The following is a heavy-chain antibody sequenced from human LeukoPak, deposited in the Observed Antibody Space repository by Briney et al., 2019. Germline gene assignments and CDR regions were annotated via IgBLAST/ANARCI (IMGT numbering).Heavy chain of an antibody. Sequence: GGSLRLSCATSGFTFNTYSMTWVRQAPGKGLEWVSGISGSGGSTYYADSVKGRFTISRDNSKNTLFLQMNSLRAGDTALYYCAKGSGTSRQLFDYWGLGTLVTVSS. CDR2: ISGSGGST. V-gene: IGHV3-23*01. CDR3: AKGSGTSRQLFDY. J-gene: IGHJ4*02. D-gene: IGHD1-26*01. CDR1: GFTFNTYS.